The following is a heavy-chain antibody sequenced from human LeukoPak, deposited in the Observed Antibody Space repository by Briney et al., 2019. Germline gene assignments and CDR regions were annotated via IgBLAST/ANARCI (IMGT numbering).Heavy chain of an antibody. Sequence: GGSLRLSCAASAFTFSSYWMSWVRHAPGEGREWVANIKQNGSEKYYVDSVKGRLSISRDNAKNSLYLQMTSRMDYEQAVYWCSRWRFGFDDFDIWGQGTMVTVSS. CDR3: SRWRFGFDDFDI. CDR1: AFTFSSYW. J-gene: IGHJ3*02. V-gene: IGHV3-7*01. CDR2: IKQNGSEK. D-gene: IGHD3-10*01.